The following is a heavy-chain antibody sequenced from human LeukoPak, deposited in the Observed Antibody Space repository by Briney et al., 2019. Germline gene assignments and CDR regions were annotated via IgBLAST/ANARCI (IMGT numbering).Heavy chain of an antibody. CDR1: GFTFSSYSMN. V-gene: IGHV4-59*05. CDR3: ASPWYYDILTGYLN. D-gene: IGHD3-9*01. Sequence: PGGSLRLSCAASGFTFSSYSMNWVRQARGKGLEWIGSIYYSGSTYYNPSLKSRVTISVDTSKNQFSLKLSSVTAADTAVYYCASPWYYDILTGYLNWGQGTLVTVSS. J-gene: IGHJ4*02. CDR2: IYYSGST.